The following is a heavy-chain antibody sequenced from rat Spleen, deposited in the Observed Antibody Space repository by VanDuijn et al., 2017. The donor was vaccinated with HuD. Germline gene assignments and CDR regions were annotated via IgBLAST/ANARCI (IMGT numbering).Heavy chain of an antibody. CDR3: ARPLYYYSRYIHEYFDY. Sequence: EVQLVESGGGLVQPGRSLKLSCAASGFTYSNYGMAWVCQAPTKGLEWVATISYDGSSTYYRDSVKGRFTISRDNAKSTLYLQMDSLRSEDTATYYCARPLYYYSRYIHEYFDYWGQGVMVTVSS. J-gene: IGHJ2*01. V-gene: IGHV5-29*01. D-gene: IGHD1-2*01. CDR1: GFTYSNYG. CDR2: ISYDGSST.